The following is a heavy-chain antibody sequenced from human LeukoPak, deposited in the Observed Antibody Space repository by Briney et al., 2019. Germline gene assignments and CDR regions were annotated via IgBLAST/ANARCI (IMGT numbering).Heavy chain of an antibody. Sequence: ASVKVSCKASGYTFIGYYMHWVRQAPGQGLEWMGWINPNSGGTNYAQKFQGWVTMTRDTSISTAYMELSRLRSDDTAVYYCARSRGVRYFDWLLPQRYYYGMDVWGQGTTVTVSS. CDR1: GYTFIGYY. CDR3: ARSRGVRYFDWLLPQRYYYGMDV. V-gene: IGHV1-2*04. D-gene: IGHD3-9*01. CDR2: INPNSGGT. J-gene: IGHJ6*02.